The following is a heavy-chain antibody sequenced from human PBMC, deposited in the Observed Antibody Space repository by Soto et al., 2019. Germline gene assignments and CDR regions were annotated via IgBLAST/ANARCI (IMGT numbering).Heavy chain of an antibody. Sequence: PSETLSSTCAVSVSCFTSNNWWTWVRQPPGQGLEWIGEIYRTGSTNYNPSLKSRVTISLDKSENQCSLKVTSLTAADTAVYYCASRDPGTSVDYWGQGTLVTVSS. V-gene: IGHV4-4*02. CDR3: ASRDPGTSVDY. J-gene: IGHJ4*02. D-gene: IGHD1-7*01. CDR1: VSCFTSNNW. CDR2: IYRTGST.